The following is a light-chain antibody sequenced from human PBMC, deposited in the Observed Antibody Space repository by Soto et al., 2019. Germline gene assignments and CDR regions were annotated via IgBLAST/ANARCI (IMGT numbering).Light chain of an antibody. J-gene: IGKJ1*01. CDR2: GAS. Sequence: IHLTQSPSTLSSSVLYRVTITWRASQSINNWLAWYQQKPGKVPNLLIFGASNLERGVPSRFSGSGSGTEFTLTISSLQPDDFATYYCQQYNTYSSTFGQGTKVDIK. CDR3: QQYNTYSST. CDR1: QSINNW. V-gene: IGKV1-5*01.